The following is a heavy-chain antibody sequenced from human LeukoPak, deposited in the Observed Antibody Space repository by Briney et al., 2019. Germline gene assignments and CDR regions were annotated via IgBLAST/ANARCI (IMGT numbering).Heavy chain of an antibody. V-gene: IGHV3-15*01. CDR1: GFTFSNAW. J-gene: IGHJ4*02. CDR3: ARKVV. Sequence: PGGSLRLSCAASGFTFSNAWMSWVRQAPGKGLGWVGRIKSKTDGGTRDYAAPVKGRFTISRDDAENMLYLQMKSLRAEDTAVYFCARKVVWGQGTLVTVSS. CDR2: IKSKTDGGTR.